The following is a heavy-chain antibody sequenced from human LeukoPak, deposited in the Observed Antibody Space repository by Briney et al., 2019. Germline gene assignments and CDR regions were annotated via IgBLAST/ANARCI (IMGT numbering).Heavy chain of an antibody. J-gene: IGHJ4*02. CDR1: GFTFRSYN. CDR3: AREASYSYGIDY. D-gene: IGHD5-18*01. CDR2: SSSRSSTI. V-gene: IGHV3-48*02. Sequence: GGSLRLSCAASGFTFRSYNMNWVRQAPGKGLEWVSYSSSRSSTIYYADSVKGRFTISRDNAKNSLYLQMNSLRDEDTAVYYCAREASYSYGIDYWGQGTLVTVSS.